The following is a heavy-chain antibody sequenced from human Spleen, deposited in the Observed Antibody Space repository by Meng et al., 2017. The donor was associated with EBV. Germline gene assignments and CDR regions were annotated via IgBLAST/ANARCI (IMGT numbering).Heavy chain of an antibody. V-gene: IGHV4-34*01. CDR2: KNPSGSP. Sequence: QGELQQWGAGLLKPSETLSLTCAVSGASFRGNDWSWIRQPPGKGLEWIGEKNPSGSPTYNPSLKSRVTISLDTSKNQLSLKLRSVTAADTAVYYCATHGSGSYSWFDPWGQGTLVTVSS. CDR3: ATHGSGSYSWFDP. J-gene: IGHJ5*02. CDR1: GASFRGND. D-gene: IGHD3-10*01.